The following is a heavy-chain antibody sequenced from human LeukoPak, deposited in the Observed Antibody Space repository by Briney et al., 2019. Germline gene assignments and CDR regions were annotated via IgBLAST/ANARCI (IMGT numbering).Heavy chain of an antibody. CDR1: GFTFSSYA. V-gene: IGHV3-23*01. Sequence: GGSLRLSCAASGFTFSSYAMSWVRQAPGKGLEWVSSISDSGGSTYYADSVKGRFTISRDNAKNSLFLQINSLRDDDTAVYYCARELWSAYGMDVWGQGTTVTVSS. D-gene: IGHD2-21*01. CDR3: ARELWSAYGMDV. CDR2: ISDSGGST. J-gene: IGHJ6*02.